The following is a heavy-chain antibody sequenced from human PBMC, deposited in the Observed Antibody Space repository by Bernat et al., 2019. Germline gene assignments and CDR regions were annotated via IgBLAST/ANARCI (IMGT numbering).Heavy chain of an antibody. CDR3: AGIEVATNSYYYYMDV. Sequence: QVQLVQSGAEVKKPGSSVKVSCKASGGTFSSYAISWVRQAPGQGLEWRGGSSPIFGTGNYAQKFQGRVTITADESTSTATMEQSSLRSEDTAVYYCAGIEVATNSYYYYMDVWGKGTTVTVSS. CDR1: GGTFSSYA. V-gene: IGHV1-69*01. CDR2: SSPIFGTG. D-gene: IGHD6-19*01. J-gene: IGHJ6*03.